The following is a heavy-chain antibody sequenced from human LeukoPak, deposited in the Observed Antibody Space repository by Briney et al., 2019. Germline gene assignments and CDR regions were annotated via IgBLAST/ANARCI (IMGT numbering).Heavy chain of an antibody. Sequence: GGSLRLSCAASGFTFSSYWMSWVRQAPGKGLEWVATIKYDGSDKYYVDSVGGRFTISRDNAKNSLYLQMNSLSGEDTAVYFCARPSFSSGSYFDHWGQGTLVTVSS. V-gene: IGHV3-7*01. D-gene: IGHD6-19*01. CDR1: GFTFSSYW. CDR2: IKYDGSDK. J-gene: IGHJ4*02. CDR3: ARPSFSSGSYFDH.